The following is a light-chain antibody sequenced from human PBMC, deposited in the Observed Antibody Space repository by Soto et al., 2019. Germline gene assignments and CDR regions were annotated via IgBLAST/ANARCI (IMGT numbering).Light chain of an antibody. CDR2: GAS. CDR1: QSIRHY. J-gene: IGKJ1*01. V-gene: IGKV1-5*01. Sequence: DIQMIQSHPTLSASVGDGVTITCRASQSIRHYLAWYQQMPGKAPKLLIYGASTLQSGVPSRFSGSGSGTEFTLTISSLQPDDFGTYFCQHHNSYSQTFGQGTKVDIK. CDR3: QHHNSYSQT.